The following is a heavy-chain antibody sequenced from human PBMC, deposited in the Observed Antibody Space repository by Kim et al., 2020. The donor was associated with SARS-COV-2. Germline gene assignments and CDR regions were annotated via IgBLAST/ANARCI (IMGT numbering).Heavy chain of an antibody. D-gene: IGHD5-12*01. CDR2: IYWDNDK. Sequence: SGPTLVNPTQTLTLTCTFSGFSLSTNGVGVGWIRQPPGKALEWLALIYWDNDKRYSPSLKSRLTITKDTSKNQVVLTLTNMDPVDTATYFCARTPSDGRGYVRLASGGQGTLFPASS. J-gene: IGHJ4*02. CDR3: ARTPSDGRGYVRLAS. V-gene: IGHV2-5*02. CDR1: GFSLSTNGVG.